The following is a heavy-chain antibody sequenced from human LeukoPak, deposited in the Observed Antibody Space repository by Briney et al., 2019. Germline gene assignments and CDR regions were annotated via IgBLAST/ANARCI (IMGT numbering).Heavy chain of an antibody. CDR1: GGSISSYY. V-gene: IGHV4-4*07. D-gene: IGHD5-18*01. CDR2: IYTSGST. CDR3: ARVRYSYAQPYYYYYYYMDV. J-gene: IGHJ6*03. Sequence: SETLSLTCTASGGSISSYYWSWIRQPAGKGLEWIGRIYTSGSTNYNPSLKSRVTMSVDTSKNQFPLKLSSVTAADTAVYYCARVRYSYAQPYYYYYYYMDVWGKGTTVTVSS.